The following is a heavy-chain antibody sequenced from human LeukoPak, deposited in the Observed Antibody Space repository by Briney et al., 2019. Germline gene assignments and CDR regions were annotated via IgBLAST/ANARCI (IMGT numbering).Heavy chain of an antibody. Sequence: GGSLRLSCAASGFTFGNSWMTWVRQAPGKGLEWVSAISGSGGSTYYADSVKGRFTISRDNSKNTLFLQMDSLRAEDTAPYYCAKSVAIYFYYGLDVWGQGTTVTVSS. CDR1: GFTFGNSW. CDR3: AKSVAIYFYYGLDV. CDR2: ISGSGGST. D-gene: IGHD3-3*01. V-gene: IGHV3-23*01. J-gene: IGHJ6*02.